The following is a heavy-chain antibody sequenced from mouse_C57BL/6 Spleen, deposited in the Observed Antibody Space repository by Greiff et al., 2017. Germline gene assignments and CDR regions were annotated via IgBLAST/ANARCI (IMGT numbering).Heavy chain of an antibody. CDR3: ARDSYYDYAMDY. CDR2: ISYDGSN. CDR1: GYSITSGYY. J-gene: IGHJ4*01. V-gene: IGHV3-6*01. D-gene: IGHD2-12*01. Sequence: ESVPGLVKPSQSLSLTCSVTGYSITSGYYWNWIRQFPGNKLEWMGYISYDGSNNYNPSLKNRISITRDTSKNQFFLKLNSVTTEDTATYYCARDSYYDYAMDYWGQGTSVTVSS.